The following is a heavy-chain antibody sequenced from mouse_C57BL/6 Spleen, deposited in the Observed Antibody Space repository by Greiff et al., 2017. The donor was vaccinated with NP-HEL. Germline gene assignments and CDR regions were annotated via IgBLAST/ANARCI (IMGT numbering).Heavy chain of an antibody. CDR1: GYSITSGYY. CDR3: AREKGLLYEGYFDV. D-gene: IGHD2-12*01. CDR2: ISYDGSN. Sequence: EVKLMESGPGLVKPSQSLSLTCSVTGYSITSGYYWNWIRQFPGNKLEWMGYISYDGSNNYNPSLKNRISITRDTSKNQFFLKLNSVTTEDTATYYCAREKGLLYEGYFDVWGTGTTVTVSS. J-gene: IGHJ1*03. V-gene: IGHV3-6*01.